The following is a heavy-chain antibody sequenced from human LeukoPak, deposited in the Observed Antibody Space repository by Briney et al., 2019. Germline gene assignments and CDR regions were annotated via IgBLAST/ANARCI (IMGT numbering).Heavy chain of an antibody. V-gene: IGHV4-38-2*01. CDR2: IYNSGST. J-gene: IGHJ5*02. D-gene: IGHD6-6*01. CDR1: GYSIGTDYY. CDR3: ARNSSSSSPPERYNWFDP. Sequence: SETLSLTCAVSGYSIGTDYYWGWIRQPPGKGLEWIGSIYNSGSTSYNPSLKSRTTISVDTSKSQFSLKLSSVTAADTAVYYCARNSSSSSPPERYNWFDPWGQGTLVTVPS.